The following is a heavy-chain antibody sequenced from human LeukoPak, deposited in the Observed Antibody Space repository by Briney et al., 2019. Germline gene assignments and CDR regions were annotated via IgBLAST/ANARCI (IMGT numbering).Heavy chain of an antibody. V-gene: IGHV4-4*02. CDR2: IYYSGST. Sequence: SETLSLTCAVSGGSISSSNWWSWVRQPPGKGLEWIGYIYYSGSTNYNPSLKSRVTILVDTSKNQFFLKLSSVTAADTAVYYCARQGAVTGYYYYYGMDVWGQGTTVTVSS. CDR3: ARQGAVTGYYYYYGMDV. D-gene: IGHD4-17*01. CDR1: GGSISSSNW. J-gene: IGHJ6*02.